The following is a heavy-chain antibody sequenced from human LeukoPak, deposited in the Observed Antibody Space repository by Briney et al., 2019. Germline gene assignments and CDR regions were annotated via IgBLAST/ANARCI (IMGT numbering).Heavy chain of an antibody. V-gene: IGHV3-9*01. D-gene: IGHD2-8*01. Sequence: GRSLRLSCAASGFTFDDYAMHWVRQAPGKGLEWVSGISWNSGSIGYADSVKGRFTISRDNAKNSLYLQMNSLRGEDAALYYCAVLHYYAMDVWGQGTTVTVSS. J-gene: IGHJ6*02. CDR2: ISWNSGSI. CDR1: GFTFDDYA. CDR3: AVLHYYAMDV.